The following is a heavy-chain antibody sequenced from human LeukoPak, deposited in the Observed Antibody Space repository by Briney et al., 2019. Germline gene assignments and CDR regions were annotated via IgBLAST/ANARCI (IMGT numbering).Heavy chain of an antibody. V-gene: IGHV4-34*01. CDR2: INHSGST. CDR3: ARIMTEAFDI. CDR1: GGSFSGYY. Sequence: SETLSLTCAVYGGSFSGYYWSWIRQPPGKGLEWIGEINHSGSTNYNPSLKSRVTILVDTSKNQFSLKVRSVTAADTAVYYCARIMTEAFDIWGQGTMVTVSS. J-gene: IGHJ3*02.